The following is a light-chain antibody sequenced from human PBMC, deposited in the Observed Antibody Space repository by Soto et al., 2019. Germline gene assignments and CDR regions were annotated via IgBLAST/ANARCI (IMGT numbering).Light chain of an antibody. V-gene: IGKV1-5*01. CDR2: DAS. J-gene: IGKJ1*01. CDR1: QSIISY. Sequence: DIQMNHSPSTLSASVGDRVTITSRASQSIISYLAWYQQKPGKAPKLLIYDASSLESGVPSRFSGSGSGTEFTLTISSLQPDDFATYYCQQYISYSWTFGQGTKVDI. CDR3: QQYISYSWT.